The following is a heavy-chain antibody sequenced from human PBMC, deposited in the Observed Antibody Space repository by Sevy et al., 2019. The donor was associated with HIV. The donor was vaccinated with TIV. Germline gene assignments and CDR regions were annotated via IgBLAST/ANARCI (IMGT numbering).Heavy chain of an antibody. CDR1: GFTSTPYA. CDR3: AKDRYYFDSSGYYYHHDAFDV. J-gene: IGHJ3*01. V-gene: IGHV3-23*01. Sequence: GGSLRLSCATSGFTSTPYAVAWVRQAPGKGLEWVAAISGSGAITYYADSRKARLIISRERTNNTVYLQMKRLRAEDTALYYCAKDRYYFDSSGYYYHHDAFDVWVRGTMVTVSS. D-gene: IGHD3-22*01. CDR2: ISGSGAIT.